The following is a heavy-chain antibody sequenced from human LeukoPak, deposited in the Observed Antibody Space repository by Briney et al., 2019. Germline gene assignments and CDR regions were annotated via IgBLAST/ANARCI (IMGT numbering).Heavy chain of an antibody. D-gene: IGHD1-20*01. CDR1: GDSVSSNSAA. J-gene: IGHJ5*02. CDR2: TYYRSKWYN. Sequence: QTLSLSCAISGDSVSSNSAAWNWTRQSPSRGLEWLGRTYYRSKWYNDYAVSVKSRITINPDTSKNQFSLQLNSVTPEDTAVYYCARSARYNWNDLGWFGPWGQGIPVTVSS. CDR3: ARSARYNWNDLGWFGP. V-gene: IGHV6-1*01.